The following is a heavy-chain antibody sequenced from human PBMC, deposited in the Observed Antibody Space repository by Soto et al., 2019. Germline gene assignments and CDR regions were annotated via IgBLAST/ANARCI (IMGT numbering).Heavy chain of an antibody. Sequence: GASVKVSCKASGYTFTSYGISWVRQAPGQGLEWMGWISAYNGNTNYAQKLQGRVTMTTDTSTSTAYMELRSLRSDDTAVYYCAREYRYSGSYFNYYYYGMDVWGQGTTVTVSS. CDR2: ISAYNGNT. CDR3: AREYRYSGSYFNYYYYGMDV. J-gene: IGHJ6*02. V-gene: IGHV1-18*01. CDR1: GYTFTSYG. D-gene: IGHD1-26*01.